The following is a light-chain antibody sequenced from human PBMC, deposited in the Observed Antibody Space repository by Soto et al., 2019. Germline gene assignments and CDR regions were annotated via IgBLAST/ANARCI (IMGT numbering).Light chain of an antibody. CDR3: SSYTTTSTLV. V-gene: IGLV2-8*01. Sequence: QSALTQPPSASGSPGQSVTISCTGTLSDVGGQNSVSWYRQDPGKAPQLIVYDVTQRPSGVPDRFSGSRSGSTASLTVSGLQAEDEADYYCSSYTTTSTLVFGGGTKVTVL. J-gene: IGLJ3*02. CDR2: DVT. CDR1: LSDVGGQNS.